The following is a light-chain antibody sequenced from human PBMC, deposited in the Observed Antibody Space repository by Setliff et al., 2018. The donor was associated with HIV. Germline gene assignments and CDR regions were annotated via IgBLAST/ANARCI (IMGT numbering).Light chain of an antibody. CDR3: QQSYTTPVT. J-gene: IGKJ2*01. Sequence: DIQMTQSPSSLSASVGDRVTITCRASQSINSYLNWYQLIPGKAPKLLIYSASTLQSGVPSRFSGSGSVTDFTLTINSLRPEDFATYYCQQSYTTPVTFGQGTKVDIK. V-gene: IGKV1-39*01. CDR2: SAS. CDR1: QSINSY.